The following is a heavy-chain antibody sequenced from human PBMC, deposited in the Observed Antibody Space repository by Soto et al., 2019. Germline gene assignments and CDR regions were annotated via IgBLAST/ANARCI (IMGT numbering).Heavy chain of an antibody. CDR1: GFTFSTYS. J-gene: IGHJ3*02. CDR2: ISSSSSTI. CDR3: GGDSSGYFYPDAFDI. V-gene: IGHV3-48*02. Sequence: GGSLSLSCAASGFTFSTYSMNWVRQAPGKGLEWVSYISSSSSTIYYADSVKGRFTISRDNAKNSLYLQMNSLRDEDTAVYYCGGDSSGYFYPDAFDIWGQGTMVTVSS. D-gene: IGHD3-22*01.